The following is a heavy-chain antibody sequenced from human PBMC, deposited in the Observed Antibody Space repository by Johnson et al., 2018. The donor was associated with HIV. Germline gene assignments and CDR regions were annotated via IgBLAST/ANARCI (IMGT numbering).Heavy chain of an antibody. Sequence: QVQLVESGGGVVQPGRSLRLSCAASGFTFSSYAMHWVRQAPGNGLAWVAVISYDGSKKYYADPVKGRFTISRDNSKNTLYLQMNSLRAEDKAVYYCAKDWARIAAAQFDIWGQGTMVTVSS. CDR2: ISYDGSKK. V-gene: IGHV3-30*04. D-gene: IGHD6-13*01. CDR1: GFTFSSYA. CDR3: AKDWARIAAAQFDI. J-gene: IGHJ3*02.